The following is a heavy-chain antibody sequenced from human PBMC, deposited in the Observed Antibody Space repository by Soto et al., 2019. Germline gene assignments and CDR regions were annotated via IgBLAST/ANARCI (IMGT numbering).Heavy chain of an antibody. V-gene: IGHV1-8*01. Sequence: QVQLVQSGAEVKKPGASVKVSCKASGYTFTSYDINWVRQATGQGLEWMGWMNPNSGNTGYAQKFQGRVTMTRNTSISTAYMELSSLRSEDTAVYYCASHYYGSGSSRYYYYGMDVWGQRTTVTVSS. J-gene: IGHJ6*02. D-gene: IGHD3-10*01. CDR2: MNPNSGNT. CDR1: GYTFTSYD. CDR3: ASHYYGSGSSRYYYYGMDV.